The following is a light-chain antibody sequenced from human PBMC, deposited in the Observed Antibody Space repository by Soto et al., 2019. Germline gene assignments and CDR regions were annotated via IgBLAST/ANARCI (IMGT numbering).Light chain of an antibody. V-gene: IGLV2-11*01. Sequence: QSALTQPRSVSGSPGQSVTISCTGTSSDVGGYNYVSWYQQHPGKAPKLMIYDVSKRPSGVRDRFSGSKSGNTASLTISGLQAEDEADYYCCSYAGSYIYYVFGTGTKLTVL. CDR3: CSYAGSYIYYV. J-gene: IGLJ1*01. CDR2: DVS. CDR1: SSDVGGYNY.